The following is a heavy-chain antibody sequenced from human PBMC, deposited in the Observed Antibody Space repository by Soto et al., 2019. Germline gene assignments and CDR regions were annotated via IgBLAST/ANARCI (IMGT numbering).Heavy chain of an antibody. J-gene: IGHJ5*02. D-gene: IGHD3-10*01. CDR3: ARDLRGRGSGRFDP. Sequence: WTWIRQHPGKGLEWIGYIYYSGVTYYNPSLKSRVTISVDTSKNQFSLKPSSVTAADTAVYYCARDLRGRGSGRFDPWGQGTLVTVSS. V-gene: IGHV4-31*02. CDR2: IYYSGVT.